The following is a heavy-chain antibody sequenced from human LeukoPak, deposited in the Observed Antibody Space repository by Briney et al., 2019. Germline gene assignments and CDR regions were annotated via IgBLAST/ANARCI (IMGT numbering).Heavy chain of an antibody. J-gene: IGHJ5*02. Sequence: GGSLRLSCAASGFTFNRYWMSWVRQAPGKGLEWVANIKKDGSEKYYVDSVKGRLTISRDNAKNSLSLQMNSLRAEDTAVYYCARGDVYRSLDPWGQGTLVTVSS. D-gene: IGHD6-19*01. CDR1: GFTFNRYW. CDR3: ARGDVYRSLDP. CDR2: IKKDGSEK. V-gene: IGHV3-7*03.